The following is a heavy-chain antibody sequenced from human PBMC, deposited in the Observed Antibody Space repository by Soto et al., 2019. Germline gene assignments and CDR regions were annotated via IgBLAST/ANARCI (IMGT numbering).Heavy chain of an antibody. V-gene: IGHV1-46*03. CDR1: GYTFTSYY. Sequence: QVQLVQSGAEVKKPGASVRVSCKASGYTFTSYYIHWVRQAPGQGPEWMGMISPSSGGTDYAQKFEGRVTMTRDTATGTVYMELSSLRSEDTAVYFCTRSIITTAGTDAFDLWGQGTLVTVSS. J-gene: IGHJ3*01. CDR3: TRSIITTAGTDAFDL. D-gene: IGHD6-13*01. CDR2: ISPSSGGT.